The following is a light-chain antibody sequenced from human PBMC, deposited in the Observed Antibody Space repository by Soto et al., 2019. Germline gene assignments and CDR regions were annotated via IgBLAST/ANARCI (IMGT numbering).Light chain of an antibody. CDR1: QSISSGY. CDR3: QQRSNWPWT. V-gene: IGKV3D-20*02. CDR2: DAS. J-gene: IGKJ1*01. Sequence: EIVLTQSPGTLSLSPGERVTLSCRASQSISSGYLAWYQQKPGQAPRLLIYDASNRATGIPARFSGSESGTDLTITISNLEPEDGAVYYGQQRSNWPWTFGQGTKVDIK.